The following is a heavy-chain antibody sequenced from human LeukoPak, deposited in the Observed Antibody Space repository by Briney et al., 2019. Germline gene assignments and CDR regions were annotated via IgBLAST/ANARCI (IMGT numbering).Heavy chain of an antibody. V-gene: IGHV1-2*02. J-gene: IGHJ6*03. CDR3: ARGGLQTWYYYMDV. CDR1: GYSFVLYG. Sequence: RASVKVSCKASGYSFVLYGISWVRQAPGQGPEWMGWINPNSGGTNYAQKFQDRVTMTRDTSISTAYMELSRLRSDDTAVYYCARGGLQTWYYYMDVWGKGTTVTVSS. CDR2: INPNSGGT.